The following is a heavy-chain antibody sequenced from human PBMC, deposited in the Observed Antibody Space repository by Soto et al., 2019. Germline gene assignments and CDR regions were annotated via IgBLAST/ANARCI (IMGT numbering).Heavy chain of an antibody. D-gene: IGHD2-15*01. J-gene: IGHJ5*02. CDR3: ARGIATGQLDP. Sequence: ASVKVSCKASGYTFTRYPMNWVRQAPGQRLEWMGWINPDNGNTKSSQKFQDRVIITRDTSASTAYMDLSSLRSEDTAVYYCARGIATGQLDPWGQGTLVTVSS. CDR1: GYTFTRYP. V-gene: IGHV1-3*01. CDR2: INPDNGNT.